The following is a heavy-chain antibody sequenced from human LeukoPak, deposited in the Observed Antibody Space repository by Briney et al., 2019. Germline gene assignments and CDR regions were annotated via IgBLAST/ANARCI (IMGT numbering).Heavy chain of an antibody. J-gene: IGHJ4*02. CDR1: GGSISGSY. CDR3: ARDKYSGQLVFDY. D-gene: IGHD6-6*01. CDR2: IYYSGST. V-gene: IGHV4-59*01. Sequence: SETLSLTCTVSGGSISGSYWSWIRQPPGKGLEYIGYIYYSGSTNYNPPLRSRVTMSVDTSKNQFSLKMSSVTAADTAVYYCARDKYSGQLVFDYWGQGSLVVVSS.